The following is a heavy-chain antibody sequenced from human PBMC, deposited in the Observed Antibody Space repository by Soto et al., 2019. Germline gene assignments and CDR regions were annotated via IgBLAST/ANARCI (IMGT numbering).Heavy chain of an antibody. Sequence: EASVKVSCKASGYTFTGYYMHWVRQAPGQGLEWMGWINPNSGGTNYAQKFQGWVTMTRDTSISTAYMELSRLRSDDTAVYYCAVVKVTIFSAFDIWGQGTMVTVSS. CDR3: AVVKVTIFSAFDI. CDR1: GYTFTGYY. V-gene: IGHV1-2*04. CDR2: INPNSGGT. J-gene: IGHJ3*02. D-gene: IGHD3-3*01.